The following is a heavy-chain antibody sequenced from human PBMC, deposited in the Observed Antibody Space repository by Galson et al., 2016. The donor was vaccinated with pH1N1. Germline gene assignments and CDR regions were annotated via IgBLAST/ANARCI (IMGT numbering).Heavy chain of an antibody. CDR2: IFYSEST. J-gene: IGHJ4*02. CDR3: ARGVAAAGSYYFDY. D-gene: IGHD6-13*01. CDR1: GGSISSGDYY. Sequence: TLSLTCTVSGGSISSGDYYWSWIRQPPGKGLEWIGYIFYSESTYYNPSLKSRVTISLDTSKNQFSLKLTSVTAADTAVYYCARGVAAAGSYYFDYWGQGTLVTVSS. V-gene: IGHV4-30-4*08.